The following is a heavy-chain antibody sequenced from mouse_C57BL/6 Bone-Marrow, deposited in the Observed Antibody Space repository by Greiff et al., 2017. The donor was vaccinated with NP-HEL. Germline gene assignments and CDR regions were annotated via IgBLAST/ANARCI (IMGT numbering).Heavy chain of an antibody. J-gene: IGHJ1*03. V-gene: IGHV1-15*01. D-gene: IGHD1-1*01. CDR1: GYTFTDYE. CDR3: TRDYYGSNWYFDV. Sequence: QVQLKQSGAALVRPGASVTLSCKASGYTFTDYEMHWVKQTPVHGLEWIGAIDPETGGTAYNQKFKGKAILTADKSSSTAYMELRSLTSDDSAVYYCTRDYYGSNWYFDVWGTGTTVTVSS. CDR2: IDPETGGT.